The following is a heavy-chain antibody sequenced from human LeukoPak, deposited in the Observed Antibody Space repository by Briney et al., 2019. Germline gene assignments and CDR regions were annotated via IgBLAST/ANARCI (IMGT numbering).Heavy chain of an antibody. J-gene: IGHJ4*02. CDR3: AREGAIFGVVIIHGDY. D-gene: IGHD3-3*01. CDR2: ISYDGSNK. V-gene: IGHV3-30-3*01. Sequence: GRSLRLSCAASGFTFSSYAMHGVRQAPGKGLGWVAVISYDGSNKYYADSVKGRFTISRENSKNTLYLQMNSLRAEDTAVYYCAREGAIFGVVIIHGDYWGQGTLVTVSS. CDR1: GFTFSSYA.